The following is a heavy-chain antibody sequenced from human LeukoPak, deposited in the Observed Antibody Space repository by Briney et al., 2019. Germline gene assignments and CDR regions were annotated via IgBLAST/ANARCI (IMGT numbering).Heavy chain of an antibody. CDR2: FDPEDGET. Sequence: ASVKVSCKVSGYTLTELSMHWVRQAPGKGLEWMGGFDPEDGETIYAQKFQGRVTMTEDTSTNTAYMELSSLRSEDTAVYYCATRQFDDAYYFDYWGQGTLVTVSS. CDR1: GYTLTELS. V-gene: IGHV1-24*01. J-gene: IGHJ4*02. D-gene: IGHD3-9*01. CDR3: ATRQFDDAYYFDY.